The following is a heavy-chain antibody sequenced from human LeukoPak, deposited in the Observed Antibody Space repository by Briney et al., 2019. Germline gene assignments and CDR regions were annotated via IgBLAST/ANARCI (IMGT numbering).Heavy chain of an antibody. CDR2: IFYRGST. J-gene: IGHJ4*02. CDR3: ARHKFRYYDSSGYSFDY. D-gene: IGHD3-22*01. V-gene: IGHV4-39*01. Sequence: SDTLSLTCTVSRGPISTSNYYWGWVRQPPGKALERIGNIFYRGSTYYTPSLKSRVTISLDTSRNQFSLKLSSVTAADTAVYYCARHKFRYYDSSGYSFDYWGQGTLVTVSS. CDR1: RGPISTSNYY.